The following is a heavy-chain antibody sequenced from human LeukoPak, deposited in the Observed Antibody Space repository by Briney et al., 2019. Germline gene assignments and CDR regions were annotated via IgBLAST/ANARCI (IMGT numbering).Heavy chain of an antibody. J-gene: IGHJ4*02. CDR1: GFTFSSYA. Sequence: GGSLRLSCAASGFTFSSYAMSWVRQAPGKGLEWVSAISGSGGSTYYADSVKGRFTISRDNSKNTLYLQMNSLRAGDTAVYYCAKSLSYYYDSSGYFHWGQGTLVTVSS. D-gene: IGHD3-22*01. CDR3: AKSLSYYYDSSGYFH. CDR2: ISGSGGST. V-gene: IGHV3-23*01.